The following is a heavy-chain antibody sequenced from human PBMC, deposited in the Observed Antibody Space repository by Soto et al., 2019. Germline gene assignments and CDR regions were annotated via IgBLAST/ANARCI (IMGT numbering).Heavy chain of an antibody. CDR1: GFTFSSYG. CDR3: ARDSGNYYDSSGFVAY. J-gene: IGHJ4*02. D-gene: IGHD3-22*01. Sequence: GGSLRLSCAASGFTFSSYGMHWVRQAPGKGLEWVAVIWYDGSNKYYADSVKGRFTISRDNSKNPLYLQMNSLRAEDTAVYYCARDSGNYYDSSGFVAYWGQGTLVTVSS. V-gene: IGHV3-33*01. CDR2: IWYDGSNK.